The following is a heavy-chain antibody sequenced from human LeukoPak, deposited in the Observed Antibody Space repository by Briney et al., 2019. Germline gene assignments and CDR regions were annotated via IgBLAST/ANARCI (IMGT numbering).Heavy chain of an antibody. Sequence: ASVKVSCKAPGYTFTGYYMHWVRQAPGQGLEWMGWINPNSGGTNYAQKFQGRVTMTRDTSTSTAYMELSRLRSDDTAVYYCARGKALDYYDSSGYYYYYYGMDVWGQGTTVTVSS. D-gene: IGHD3-22*01. J-gene: IGHJ6*02. CDR2: INPNSGGT. CDR3: ARGKALDYYDSSGYYYYYYGMDV. CDR1: GYTFTGYY. V-gene: IGHV1-2*02.